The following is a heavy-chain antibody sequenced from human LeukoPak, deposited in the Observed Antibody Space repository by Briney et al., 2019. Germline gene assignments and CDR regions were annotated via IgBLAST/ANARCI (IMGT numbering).Heavy chain of an antibody. J-gene: IGHJ4*02. D-gene: IGHD1-26*01. Sequence: SETLSLTCSVSGGSISSDYWSWIRQPPGTGLEWVGYIHYTGSTNYNPSLKSRVTISVDTSKNQFSLKLNSVTAADTAVYYCARLQGGSTAVFDYWGQGTLVSVSS. CDR1: GGSISSDY. CDR3: ARLQGGSTAVFDY. V-gene: IGHV4-59*01. CDR2: IHYTGST.